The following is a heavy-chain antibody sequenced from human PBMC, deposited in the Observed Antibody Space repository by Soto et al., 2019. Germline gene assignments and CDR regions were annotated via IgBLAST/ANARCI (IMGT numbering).Heavy chain of an antibody. V-gene: IGHV3-53*01. CDR1: GFTVSSKY. J-gene: IGHJ5*02. Sequence: GGSLRLSCAASGFTVSSKYMNWVRQAPGKGLEWVSIIWSAGLTYYADSVRGRFTTSRDISKNILFLQMNNLRAEYSAIYYCARELPPDLWGQGTLVTVSS. D-gene: IGHD2-15*01. CDR2: IWSAGLT. CDR3: ARELPPDL.